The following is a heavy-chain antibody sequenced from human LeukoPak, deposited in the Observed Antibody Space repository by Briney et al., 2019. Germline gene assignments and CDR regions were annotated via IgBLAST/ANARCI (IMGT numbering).Heavy chain of an antibody. J-gene: IGHJ4*02. CDR2: ISGSGGST. CDR3: ARARFQLWIAAAGTFDY. V-gene: IGHV3-23*01. D-gene: IGHD6-13*01. Sequence: GGSLRLSCAASGFTFSSYGMSWVRQAPGKGLEWVSAISGSGGSTYYADSVKGRFTISRDNSKNTLYLQMNSLRAEDTAVYYCARARFQLWIAAAGTFDYWGQGTLVTVSS. CDR1: GFTFSSYG.